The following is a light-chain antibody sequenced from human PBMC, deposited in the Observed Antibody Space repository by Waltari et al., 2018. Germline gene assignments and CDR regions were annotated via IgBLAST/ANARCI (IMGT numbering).Light chain of an antibody. Sequence: QSVLTQPPSASGTPGQRVTISCSGSTSNIGSNYVYWYQQLPGTAPKLLIYCYDQRPSGGPDRFSGSKSGTSASLAIGGLRSEDEADYYCAAWDDSLSTWEFGGGTKVTVL. J-gene: IGLJ3*02. CDR1: TSNIGSNY. CDR2: CYD. V-gene: IGLV1-47*01. CDR3: AAWDDSLSTWE.